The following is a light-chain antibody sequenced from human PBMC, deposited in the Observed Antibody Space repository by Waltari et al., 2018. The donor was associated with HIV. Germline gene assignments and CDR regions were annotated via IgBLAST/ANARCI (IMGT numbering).Light chain of an antibody. V-gene: IGLV3-21*04. CDR1: NIERKS. J-gene: IGLJ2*01. Sequence: SSVLTQPPSVSVAPGKTAMITCGGNNIERKSGHWYQQKAGQAPVLLIYYDSDRPSGIPERFSGSNSGNTATLTISRVGDGDEADYYCQVWDSSSDHVLFGGGTKLTVL. CDR2: YDS. CDR3: QVWDSSSDHVL.